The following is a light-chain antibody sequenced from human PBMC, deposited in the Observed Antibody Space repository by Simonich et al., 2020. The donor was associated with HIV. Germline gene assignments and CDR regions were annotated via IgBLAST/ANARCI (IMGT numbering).Light chain of an antibody. CDR3: QQSYNTLIT. J-gene: IGKJ5*01. Sequence: DIQMTQSPSSVSASVGDRVTITCRASQGISNWLAWYQQKPGKAPNLLIYAASTLQSGVPSRVSGSGSGTDFTLTISSLQPEDFATYYCQQSYNTLITFGQGTRLEIK. CDR2: AAS. CDR1: QGISNW. V-gene: IGKV1-39*01.